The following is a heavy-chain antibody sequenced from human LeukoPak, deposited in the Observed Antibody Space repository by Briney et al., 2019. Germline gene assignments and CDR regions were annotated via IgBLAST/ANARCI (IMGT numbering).Heavy chain of an antibody. CDR3: ARSLSEIDY. CDR1: GFTFDDYA. CDR2: ISWNSGSI. J-gene: IGHJ4*02. D-gene: IGHD1-14*01. V-gene: IGHV3-9*01. Sequence: PGGSLRLSCAASGFTFDDYAMHWVRQAPGKGLEWVSGISWNSGSIGYADSVKGRFTISRDNAKNSLYLQMNSLRAEDTALYYCARSLSEIDYWGQGTLVTVSS.